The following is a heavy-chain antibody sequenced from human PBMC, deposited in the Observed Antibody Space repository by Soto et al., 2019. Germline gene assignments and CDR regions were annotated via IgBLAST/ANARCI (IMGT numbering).Heavy chain of an antibody. Sequence: EVQLVESGGGVVRPGGSLRLSCAASGFTFDDYGMSWVRQAPGKGLEWVSGINWNGGSTGYADSVKGRFTISRDNAKNSLDLQMNSLRAEDPALYYCARVPPGGYSGYDSAFDIWGQGTMVTVSS. J-gene: IGHJ3*02. V-gene: IGHV3-20*04. CDR1: GFTFDDYG. CDR2: INWNGGST. CDR3: ARVPPGGYSGYDSAFDI. D-gene: IGHD5-12*01.